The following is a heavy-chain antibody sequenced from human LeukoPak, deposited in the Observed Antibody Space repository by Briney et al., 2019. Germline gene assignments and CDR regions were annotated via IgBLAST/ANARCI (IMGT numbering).Heavy chain of an antibody. CDR2: IYYSGST. CDR3: ARGETIHTYFAY. D-gene: IGHD3-16*01. Sequence: PSETLSLTCTVSGGSISSYYWSWIRQPPGKGLEWIGYIYYSGSTNNNPSLKSRVTISVDTSKNQFSLKLSSVTAADTAVYYCARGETIHTYFAYWAGGTGVTVPS. V-gene: IGHV4-59*01. J-gene: IGHJ4*02. CDR1: GGSISSYY.